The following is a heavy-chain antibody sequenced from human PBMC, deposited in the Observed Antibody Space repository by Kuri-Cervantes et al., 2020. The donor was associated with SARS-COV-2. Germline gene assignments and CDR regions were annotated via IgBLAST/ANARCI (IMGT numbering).Heavy chain of an antibody. J-gene: IGHJ4*02. CDR1: GYSISSGYY. V-gene: IGHV4-61*01. CDR3: TTLIDY. Sequence: SETLSLTCAVSGYSISSGYYWGWIRQPPGKGLEWIGYIYYSGSTNYNPSLKSRVTISVDTSKSQFSLKLSSVTAADTAVYYCTTLIDYWGQGALVTVSS. CDR2: IYYSGST.